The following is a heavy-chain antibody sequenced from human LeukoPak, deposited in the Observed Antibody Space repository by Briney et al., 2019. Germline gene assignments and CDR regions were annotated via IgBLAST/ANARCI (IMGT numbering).Heavy chain of an antibody. CDR1: GFTFSSYA. D-gene: IGHD3-22*01. CDR2: ISGSGGRT. Sequence: PGGSLRLSCAASGFTFSSYAMSWVRQAPGKGLEWVSSISGSGGRTHYTDSVKGRFTISRDNAKNTLNLQMNSLRAEDTAVYYCARDLGQYYDTSDNWFDPWGQGTLVTVSS. V-gene: IGHV3-23*01. J-gene: IGHJ5*02. CDR3: ARDLGQYYDTSDNWFDP.